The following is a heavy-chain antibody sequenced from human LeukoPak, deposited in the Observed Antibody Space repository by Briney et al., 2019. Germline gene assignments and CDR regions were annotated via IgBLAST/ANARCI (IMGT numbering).Heavy chain of an antibody. Sequence: KASETLSLTCSVSGVSISSGSYYWSWIRQPAGKGLEWIGRIYTSGSTNYNASLKSRVTISLDKSKNQFSLKLSSVIAADTTVYYCARGSMRSDSDSNDLYPDAFDVWGQGTVFTVSS. J-gene: IGHJ3*01. V-gene: IGHV4-61*02. D-gene: IGHD3-22*01. CDR2: IYTSGST. CDR3: ARGSMRSDSDSNDLYPDAFDV. CDR1: GVSISSGSYY.